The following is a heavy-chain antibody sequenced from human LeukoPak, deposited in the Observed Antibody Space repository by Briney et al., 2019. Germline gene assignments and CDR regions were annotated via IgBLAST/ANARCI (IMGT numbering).Heavy chain of an antibody. CDR3: ASTSPYYYYYMDV. CDR1: GYTFTSYG. CDR2: ISAYNGNT. J-gene: IGHJ6*03. Sequence: ASVTVSCKASGYTFTSYGISWVRQAPGQGLEWMGWISAYNGNTNYAQKLQGRVTMTTDTSTSTAYMELRSLRSDDTAVYYCASTSPYYYYYMDVWGKGTTVTVSS. V-gene: IGHV1-18*01.